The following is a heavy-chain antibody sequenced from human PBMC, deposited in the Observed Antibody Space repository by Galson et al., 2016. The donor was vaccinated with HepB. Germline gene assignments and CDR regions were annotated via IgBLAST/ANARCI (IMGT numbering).Heavy chain of an antibody. J-gene: IGHJ5*02. V-gene: IGHV3-7*03. CDR1: GFTFSNHW. CDR2: IKTDGSQT. Sequence: SLRLSCAASGFTFSNHWMSWVRQAPGKRPEWLANIKTDGSQTWYVGSVEGRFTISRDNAKNSLYLQMNSLSAEDTAVYYCAKVGGALIYRMSNWFDPWGQGTLVTVSS. D-gene: IGHD1-26*01. CDR3: AKVGGALIYRMSNWFDP.